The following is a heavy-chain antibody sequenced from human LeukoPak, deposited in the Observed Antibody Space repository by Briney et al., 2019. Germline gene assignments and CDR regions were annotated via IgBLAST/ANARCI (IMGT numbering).Heavy chain of an antibody. Sequence: GGSLRLSCAASGFTFSSYWMHWVRQAPGKGLVWVSRINSDGSTTSYADSVMGRFTISRDNAKNTLYLQMSSLSAEDTAVYYCARGWSADVGAYWGQGTQVTVSS. CDR2: INSDGSTT. J-gene: IGHJ4*02. D-gene: IGHD1-26*01. V-gene: IGHV3-74*01. CDR3: ARGWSADVGAY. CDR1: GFTFSSYW.